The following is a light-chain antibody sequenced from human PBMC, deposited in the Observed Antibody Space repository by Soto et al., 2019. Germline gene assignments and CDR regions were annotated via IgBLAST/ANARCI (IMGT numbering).Light chain of an antibody. J-gene: IGKJ5*01. CDR1: QNSNNY. Sequence: DIQMTQSPSCLSASVGDRSTNTCQASQNSNNYLNWYQQKPGRAPXXLIYDASNLEAGVPSRFRGSGSGTDSTFTISRLQPEDIATYDCQQYENLPTFGQGTRLEIK. V-gene: IGKV1-33*01. CDR3: QQYENLPT. CDR2: DAS.